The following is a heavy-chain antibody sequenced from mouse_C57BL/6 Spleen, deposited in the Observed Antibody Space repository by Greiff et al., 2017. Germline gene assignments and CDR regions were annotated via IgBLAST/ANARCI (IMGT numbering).Heavy chain of an antibody. Sequence: EVQLVESGGDLVKPGGSLKLSCAASGFTFSSYGMSWVRQTPDKRLEWVATISSGGSYTYYPDSVKGRFTISRDNAKNTLYLQLSSLKSEDTAMYYWARHPYTVVAGGYAMDYWGQGTAVTVSS. CDR3: ARHPYTVVAGGYAMDY. CDR1: GFTFSSYG. V-gene: IGHV5-6*01. CDR2: ISSGGSYT. D-gene: IGHD1-1*01. J-gene: IGHJ4*01.